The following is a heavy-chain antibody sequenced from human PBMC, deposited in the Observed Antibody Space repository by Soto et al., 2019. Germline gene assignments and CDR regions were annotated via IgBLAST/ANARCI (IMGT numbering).Heavy chain of an antibody. CDR3: ARGRYGDY. CDR2: ISAHNGNT. D-gene: IGHD1-1*01. J-gene: IGHJ4*02. Sequence: QVHLVQSGAEVKKPGASVKVSCKGSGYAFTTYGITWVRQAPGQGLEWMGWISAHNGNTNYAQKLQGRVTVTRDTSTSTAYMEPRSLRSEDTAVYYCARGRYGDYWGQGALVTVSS. CDR1: GYAFTTYG. V-gene: IGHV1-18*01.